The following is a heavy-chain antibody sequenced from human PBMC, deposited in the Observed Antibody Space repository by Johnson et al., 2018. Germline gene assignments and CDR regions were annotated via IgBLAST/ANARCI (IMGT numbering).Heavy chain of an antibody. V-gene: IGHV3-49*03. CDR3: SRESRGFGDPQRMHAFYI. CDR1: GFTFGDYA. J-gene: IGHJ3*02. Sequence: EVQLLETGGGLLQPGRSLRLACTASGFTFGDYALSWFRQAPGKGLEGVSFIRATGFGGTTEYAASVKGRFTILRDDSKSIAYLQMKSLKSEDTAVYYCSRESRGFGDPQRMHAFYILGQGAMVTISS. CDR2: IRATGFGGTT. D-gene: IGHD3-10*01.